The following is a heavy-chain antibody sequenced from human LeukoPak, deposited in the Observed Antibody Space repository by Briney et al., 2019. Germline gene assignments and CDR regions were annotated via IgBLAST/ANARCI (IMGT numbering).Heavy chain of an antibody. CDR3: CYCSSTSRPRYYYMDV. CDR1: GFSFGNYA. D-gene: IGHD2-2*01. Sequence: PGGSLRLSCAASGFSFGNYAMSWVRQAPGKGLEWVAFIRYDGSNKYYADSVKGRFTISRDNSKNTLYLQMNSLGAEDTAVYYSCYCSSTSRPRYYYMDVWGKGTTVTVSS. CDR2: IRYDGSNK. J-gene: IGHJ6*03. V-gene: IGHV3-30*02.